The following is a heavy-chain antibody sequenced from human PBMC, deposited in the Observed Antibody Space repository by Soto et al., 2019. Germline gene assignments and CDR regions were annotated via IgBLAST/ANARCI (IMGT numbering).Heavy chain of an antibody. CDR2: IYYSGST. V-gene: IGHV4-59*08. CDR3: ARRYGGAFDI. CDR1: GGSIRSYY. D-gene: IGHD3-10*01. J-gene: IGHJ3*02. Sequence: QVQLQESGPGLVKPSETLSLTCTVSGGSIRSYYWNWIRLPPGKGLEWIGYIYYSGSTNYNPSLKSRVTISVDTSKNQFSRKLSSVTAADTAVYYCARRYGGAFDIWGQGTMVTVSS.